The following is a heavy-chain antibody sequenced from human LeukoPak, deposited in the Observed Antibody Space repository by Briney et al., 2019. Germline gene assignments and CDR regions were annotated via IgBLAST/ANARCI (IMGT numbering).Heavy chain of an antibody. CDR1: GYSISSGYY. D-gene: IGHD6-19*01. CDR2: IYHSGST. J-gene: IGHJ4*02. CDR3: AGSSGWFRGYFDY. V-gene: IGHV4-38-2*02. Sequence: PSETLSLTRTVSGYSISSGYYWGGIRQPPGKGLGWIGSIYHSGSTYYNPSLKSRVTISLDTSKNQFSLNMSSVTPAHTSVYYCAGSSGWFRGYFDYCGQRTMVTLSS.